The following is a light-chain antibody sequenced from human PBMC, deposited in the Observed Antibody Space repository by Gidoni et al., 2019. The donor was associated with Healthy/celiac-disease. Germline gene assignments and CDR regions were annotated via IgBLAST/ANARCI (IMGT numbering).Light chain of an antibody. CDR3: SSYTSSSTSPYV. J-gene: IGLJ1*01. Sequence: QSALTQPASVSGSPGQSITSPCTGTSRDVGGYNSVSWYQQYPGKSPKLMIYDVSHRPSGVSNRFSGSKSGNTASLTISGLQAEDEADYYCSSYTSSSTSPYVFGTGTKVTVL. CDR2: DVS. CDR1: SRDVGGYNS. V-gene: IGLV2-14*01.